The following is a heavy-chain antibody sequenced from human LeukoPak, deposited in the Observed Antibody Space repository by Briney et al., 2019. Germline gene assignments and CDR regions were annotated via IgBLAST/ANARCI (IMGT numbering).Heavy chain of an antibody. CDR1: GFTFSSYA. Sequence: GGSLRLSCAASGFTFSSYAMTWVRQAPGKGLERVSTIRGSDDSTYYADSVKGRFTISRDNSKNTLYLQMNSLRAEDTAIYYCAKDTGPAAGITADYWGQGTLVTVSS. CDR2: IRGSDDST. CDR3: AKDTGPAAGITADY. V-gene: IGHV3-23*01. D-gene: IGHD6-13*01. J-gene: IGHJ4*02.